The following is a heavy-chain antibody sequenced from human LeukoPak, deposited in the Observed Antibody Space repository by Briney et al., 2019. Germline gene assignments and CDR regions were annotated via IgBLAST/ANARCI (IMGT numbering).Heavy chain of an antibody. D-gene: IGHD5-24*01. CDR3: VRHISTNPGYFDS. Sequence: SETLSLTCTVSGGSINSHSYYWGWIRQPPGKGLEWIGSVYYDGTSYSNPSLKTRVGVFVDTSRDQFSLDLDFVTAADTALYYCVRHISTNPGYFDSGGQEPLVPVP. J-gene: IGHJ4*02. V-gene: IGHV4-39*01. CDR2: VYYDGTS. CDR1: GGSINSHSYY.